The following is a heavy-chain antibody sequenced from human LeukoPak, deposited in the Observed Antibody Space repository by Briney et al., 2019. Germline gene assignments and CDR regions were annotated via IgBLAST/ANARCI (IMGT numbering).Heavy chain of an antibody. CDR2: IYWNDDK. J-gene: IGHJ4*01. V-gene: IGHV2-5*01. D-gene: IGHD6-6*01. Sequence: ESGPTLVKPTQTLTLTCTFSGFSLRTRGEGVGWIRQPPGKALEWLSPIYWNDDKRYSPSLKSGLTITKDTSKNQVVLTMTNMDPLDTATYYCAHSPAEVLYRSSSFVFDYWGHGTLVTVSS. CDR3: AHSPAEVLYRSSSFVFDY. CDR1: GFSLRTRGEG.